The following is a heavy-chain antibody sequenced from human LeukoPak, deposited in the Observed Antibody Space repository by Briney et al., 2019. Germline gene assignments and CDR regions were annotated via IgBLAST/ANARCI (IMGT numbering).Heavy chain of an antibody. CDR2: INWNGGSK. Sequence: RGSLRLSCAASGFTFDDYGMSWVRQAPGKGLEWVSGINWNGGSKGYADSVKGRFTISRDNAKNSLYLQMNSLRAEDTALYYCARDGSTYYYDSSGSDYWGQGTLVTVSS. D-gene: IGHD3-22*01. V-gene: IGHV3-20*04. CDR1: GFTFDDYG. CDR3: ARDGSTYYYDSSGSDY. J-gene: IGHJ4*02.